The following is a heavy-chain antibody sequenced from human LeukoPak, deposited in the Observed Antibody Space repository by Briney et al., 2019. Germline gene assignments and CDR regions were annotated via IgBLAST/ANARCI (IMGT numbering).Heavy chain of an antibody. CDR3: ERSPASYYDSSGYPDY. V-gene: IGHV4-34*01. CDR1: GGSFSGYY. D-gene: IGHD3-22*01. CDR2: INHSGST. J-gene: IGHJ4*02. Sequence: SETLSLTCAVYGGSFSGYYWSWIRQPPGKGLEWIGEINHSGSTNHNPSLKSRVTISVDTSKNQFSLKLSSVTAADTAVYYCERSPASYYDSSGYPDYRGPGT.